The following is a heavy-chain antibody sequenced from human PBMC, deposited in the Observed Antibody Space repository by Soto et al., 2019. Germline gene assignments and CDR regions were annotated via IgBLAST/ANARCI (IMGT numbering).Heavy chain of an antibody. Sequence: SVKVSCKASGGTFSSNAISWVRQAPGQGLEWMGGIMPMFGSATYAQKFGGRVTITADESTSTAFMDLSSLRSEDSADYYCARGTRDCSTTSCYSPQGYYRHDMDVWGPGTTVTVSS. D-gene: IGHD2-2*01. V-gene: IGHV1-69*13. CDR2: IMPMFGSA. CDR1: GGTFSSNA. CDR3: ARGTRDCSTTSCYSPQGYYRHDMDV. J-gene: IGHJ6*02.